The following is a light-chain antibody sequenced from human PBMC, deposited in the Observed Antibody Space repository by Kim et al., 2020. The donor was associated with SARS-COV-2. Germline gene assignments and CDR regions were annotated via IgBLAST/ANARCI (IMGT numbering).Light chain of an antibody. CDR3: TSYTTSTTWV. J-gene: IGLJ3*02. CDR1: YNY. CDR2: DVT. V-gene: IGLV2-14*04. Sequence: YNYVAWYQQHPGKVPKLMIYDVTKRPSGVSDRFSGSKSANTASLTISGLQAEDEAVYYCTSYTTSTTWVFGGGTKLTVL.